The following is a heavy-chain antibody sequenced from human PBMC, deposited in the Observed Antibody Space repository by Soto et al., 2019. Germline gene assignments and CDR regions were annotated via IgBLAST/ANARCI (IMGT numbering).Heavy chain of an antibody. Sequence: PGGSLRLSCAASGFTFSDYYMSWIRQAPGKGLEWVSYISTSGSTINYADSVKGRFTISRDNSKNTLYLQMNSLGAEDTAIYYCARGYSGSYAVDSWGQGTLVTVSS. CDR2: ISTSGSTI. CDR3: ARGYSGSYAVDS. V-gene: IGHV3-11*01. CDR1: GFTFSDYY. D-gene: IGHD1-26*01. J-gene: IGHJ5*01.